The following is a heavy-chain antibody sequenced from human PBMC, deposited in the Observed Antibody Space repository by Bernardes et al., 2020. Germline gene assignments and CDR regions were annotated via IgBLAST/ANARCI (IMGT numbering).Heavy chain of an antibody. CDR2: ISSSSSYI. J-gene: IGHJ3*02. D-gene: IGHD2-15*01. CDR3: AGDAGSIDAFDI. V-gene: IGHV3-21*01. CDR1: GFTFSSYS. Sequence: GGSLRLSCAASGFTFSSYSMNWVRQAPGKGLEWVSSISSSSSYIYYADSVKGRFTISRDNAKNSLYLQMNSLRAEDTAVYYCAGDAGSIDAFDIWGQGTMVTVSS.